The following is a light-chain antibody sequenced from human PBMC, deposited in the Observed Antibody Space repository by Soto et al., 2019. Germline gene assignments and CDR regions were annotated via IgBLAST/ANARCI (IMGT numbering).Light chain of an antibody. V-gene: IGKV1-5*03. CDR3: QQYNTYPLT. CDR1: QSISTW. Sequence: DIQMTQSPSTLSASVGDRVTITCRASQSISTWLAWYQQKPGKAPKLLIYKASSLEGRVPSRFGGSGSGTLFNITISSLHPDDVANYYCQQYNTYPLTFGGGTTVDIK. CDR2: KAS. J-gene: IGKJ4*01.